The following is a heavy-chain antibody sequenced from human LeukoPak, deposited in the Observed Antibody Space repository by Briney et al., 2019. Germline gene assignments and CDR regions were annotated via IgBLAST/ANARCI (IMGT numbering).Heavy chain of an antibody. CDR2: IKEDGSEK. D-gene: IGHD2/OR15-2a*01. V-gene: IGHV3-7*04. Sequence: GSLRLSCVALGFSFCNFLMKLARQAPEKGLEWVANIKEDGSEKYYLESVKGRFTISRDNAKNSLYLQMNSLRDEDTALYYCARGRRGTQYQVFDSWGQGTLVTVSS. CDR3: ARGRRGTQYQVFDS. CDR1: GFSFCNFL. J-gene: IGHJ5*01.